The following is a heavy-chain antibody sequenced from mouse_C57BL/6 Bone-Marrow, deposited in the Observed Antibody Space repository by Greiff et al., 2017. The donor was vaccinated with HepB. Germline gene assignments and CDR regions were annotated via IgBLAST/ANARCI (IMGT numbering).Heavy chain of an antibody. Sequence: QVQLKQSGPELVKPGASVKISCKASGYAFSSSWMNWVKQRPGKGLEWIGRIYPGDGDTNYNGKFKGKATLTADKSSSTAYMQLSSLTSEDSAVYFCARHYYYGSSPNVWGTGTTVTVSS. CDR3: ARHYYYGSSPNV. J-gene: IGHJ1*03. D-gene: IGHD1-1*01. CDR1: GYAFSSSW. CDR2: IYPGDGDT. V-gene: IGHV1-82*01.